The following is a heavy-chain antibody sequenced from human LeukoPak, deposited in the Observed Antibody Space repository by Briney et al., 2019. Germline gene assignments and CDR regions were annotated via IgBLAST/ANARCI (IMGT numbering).Heavy chain of an antibody. V-gene: IGHV3-30*02. CDR1: GFIFISHG. CDR2: IRADGSDK. D-gene: IGHD1-1*01. J-gene: IGHJ4*02. Sequence: PGGSLRLSCAASGFIFISHGMHWARQAPDKGLEWVAMIRADGSDKWYAESVKGRFSISRDNSRNMVYLQMNSLRPEDTAVYYCVREFNWAFDYWGQGTLVTVSS. CDR3: VREFNWAFDY.